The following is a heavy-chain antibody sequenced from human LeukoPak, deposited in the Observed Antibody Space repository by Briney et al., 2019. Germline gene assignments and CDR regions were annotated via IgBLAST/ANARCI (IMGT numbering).Heavy chain of an antibody. Sequence: PSETLSLTCTVSGGSISSYYWSCMRQPPGKGLEWIGYIYYSGSTNYNPSLKSRVTISVDTSKKQFSLKLSSVTAADTAVYYCARGYSSGWADYWDQGTLVTVSS. CDR3: ARGYSSGWADY. CDR2: IYYSGST. J-gene: IGHJ4*02. CDR1: GGSISSYY. D-gene: IGHD6-19*01. V-gene: IGHV4-59*01.